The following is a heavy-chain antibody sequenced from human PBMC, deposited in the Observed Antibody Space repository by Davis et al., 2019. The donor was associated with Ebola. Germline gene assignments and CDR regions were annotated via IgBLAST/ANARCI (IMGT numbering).Heavy chain of an antibody. V-gene: IGHV2-70*11. D-gene: IGHD3-22*01. Sequence: PTLVKPTETLTLTCTFSGFSLSTSGMCVSWIRQPPGKALEWLARIDWDDDKYYSTSLKTRLTISKDTSKNQVVLTMTNMDPVDTATYYCARIVAYYDSSGYYRYYGMDVWGQGTTVTVSS. CDR3: ARIVAYYDSSGYYRYYGMDV. CDR2: IDWDDDK. CDR1: GFSLSTSGMC. J-gene: IGHJ6*02.